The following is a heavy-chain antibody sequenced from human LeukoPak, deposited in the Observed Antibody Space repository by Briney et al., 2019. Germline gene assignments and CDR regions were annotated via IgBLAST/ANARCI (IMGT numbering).Heavy chain of an antibody. D-gene: IGHD6-13*01. CDR1: GFTFSSYA. CDR2: ISGSGGST. Sequence: GGSLRLSCAASGFTFSSYAMSWVRQAPGKGLEWVSAISGSGGSTYYADSVKGRFTISRDNSKNTLYLQMNSLRAEDTAVYYCARAGYSSSWYIGYWGQGTLVTVSS. V-gene: IGHV3-23*01. J-gene: IGHJ4*02. CDR3: ARAGYSSSWYIGY.